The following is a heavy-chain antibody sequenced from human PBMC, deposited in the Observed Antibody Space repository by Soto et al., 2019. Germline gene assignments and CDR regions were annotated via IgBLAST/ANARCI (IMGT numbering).Heavy chain of an antibody. Sequence: EVQLVESGGGLVQPGGSLRLSCAASGFTFSSYWMHWVRQAPGKGLVWVSRINSDGSGTSYADSVKGRFTISRDNAKNTLYLQMNRRRAEDTAVYYCASPAMVRVGAFDIWGQGTMVTVSS. CDR2: INSDGSGT. J-gene: IGHJ3*02. V-gene: IGHV3-74*01. CDR1: GFTFSSYW. D-gene: IGHD5-18*01. CDR3: ASPAMVRVGAFDI.